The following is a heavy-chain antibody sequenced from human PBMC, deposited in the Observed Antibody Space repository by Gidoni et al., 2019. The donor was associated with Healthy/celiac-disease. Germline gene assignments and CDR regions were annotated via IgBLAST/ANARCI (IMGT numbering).Heavy chain of an antibody. CDR3: AKNADTAMVTF. V-gene: IGHV3-23*01. J-gene: IGHJ4*02. CDR2: ISGSVGST. CDR1: GFTLSSYA. D-gene: IGHD5-18*01. Sequence: EVQLLESGGGLVQPGGSVRLSCAASGFTLSSYAMSWVRQAPGKGMEWVSAISGSVGSTYYADSVKGRFTISRDNSKNTLYLQMNSLRAEDTAVYYCAKNADTAMVTFWGQGTLVTVSS.